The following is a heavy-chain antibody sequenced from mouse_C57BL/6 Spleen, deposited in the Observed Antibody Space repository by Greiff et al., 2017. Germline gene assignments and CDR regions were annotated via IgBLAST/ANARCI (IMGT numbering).Heavy chain of an antibody. Sequence: DVKLQESGPGMVKPSQSLSLTCTVTGYSITSGYDWHWIRHLPGNKLEWMGYISYSGSTNYNPSLKSRTSITHDTSKNHFFLKLNSVTTEDTATYYCARDPNYYCSSYWYFDVWGTGTTVTVSS. D-gene: IGHD1-1*01. CDR1: GYSITSGYD. CDR3: ARDPNYYCSSYWYFDV. V-gene: IGHV3-1*01. J-gene: IGHJ1*03. CDR2: ISYSGST.